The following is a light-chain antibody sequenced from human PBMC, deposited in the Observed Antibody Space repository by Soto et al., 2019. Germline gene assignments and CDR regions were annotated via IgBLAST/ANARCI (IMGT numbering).Light chain of an antibody. J-gene: IGKJ2*01. Sequence: IVLTQSPGTLSLSPGETATLSCRASQSLRSTYIAWYQQRAGQAPRLLIYGGFSRATGIPDMFSGSGSGTDFSLTISRLDPEDSAVYYCHCQKFPTSRVYSFGQGTRVEI. CDR2: GGF. V-gene: IGKV3-20*01. CDR3: HCQKFPTSRVYS. CDR1: QSLRSTY.